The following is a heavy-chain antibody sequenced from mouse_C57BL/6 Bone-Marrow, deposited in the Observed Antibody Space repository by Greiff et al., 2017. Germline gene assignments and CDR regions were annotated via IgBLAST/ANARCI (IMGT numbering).Heavy chain of an antibody. D-gene: IGHD2-1*01. Sequence: VKLVESGAELARPGASVKLSCKASGYTFTSYGISWVKQRTGQGLEWIGEIYPRSGNTYYNEKFKGKATLTADKSSSTAYMELRSLTSEDSAVYFCASRGGNYPFAYWGQGTLVTVSA. CDR1: GYTFTSYG. CDR2: IYPRSGNT. CDR3: ASRGGNYPFAY. J-gene: IGHJ3*01. V-gene: IGHV1-81*01.